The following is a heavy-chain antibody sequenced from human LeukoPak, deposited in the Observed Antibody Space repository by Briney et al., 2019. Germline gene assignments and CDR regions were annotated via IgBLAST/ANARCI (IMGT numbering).Heavy chain of an antibody. D-gene: IGHD3-22*01. CDR3: ARGYYDSSDYYPIVY. Sequence: GGSLRLSCAASGFTFSSYWMHWVRHAPGKGLVWVSRINSDGSSTSYADSVKGRFTISRDNAKNTLYLQMNSLRAEDTAVYYCARGYYDSSDYYPIVYWGQGTLVTVSS. J-gene: IGHJ4*02. V-gene: IGHV3-74*01. CDR1: GFTFSSYW. CDR2: INSDGSST.